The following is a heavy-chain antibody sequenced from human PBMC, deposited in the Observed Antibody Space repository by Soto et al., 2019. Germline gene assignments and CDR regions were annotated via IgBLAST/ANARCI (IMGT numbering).Heavy chain of an antibody. Sequence: EASVKVSCKASGYTFTSYYMHWVRQAPGQGLEWMGIINPSGGSTSYAQKFQGRVTMTRDTSTSTVYMELSSLRSEDTAVYYCARSRMVAPTALHRELLWFGELLYGVVPGAFDIWGQGTMVTVSS. D-gene: IGHD3-10*01. CDR2: INPSGGST. CDR3: ARSRMVAPTALHRELLWFGELLYGVVPGAFDI. J-gene: IGHJ3*02. CDR1: GYTFTSYY. V-gene: IGHV1-46*03.